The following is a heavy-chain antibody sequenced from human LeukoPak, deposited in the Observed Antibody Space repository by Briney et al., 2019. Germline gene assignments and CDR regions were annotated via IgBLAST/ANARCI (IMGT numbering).Heavy chain of an antibody. CDR2: ISAYNGNT. CDR3: ARAHQRDSAMIY. CDR1: GYTFITYG. D-gene: IGHD2-2*01. J-gene: IGHJ4*02. Sequence: GASVKVSRKASGYTFITYGITWVRQAPGQGLEWMGWISAYNGNTNYAQKLQGRVTMTTDTSTSTAYMELRSLRSDDTAVYYCARAHQRDSAMIYWGQGALVTVSS. V-gene: IGHV1-18*01.